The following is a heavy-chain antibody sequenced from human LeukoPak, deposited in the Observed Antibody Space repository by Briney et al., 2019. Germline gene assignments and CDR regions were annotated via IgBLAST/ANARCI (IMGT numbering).Heavy chain of an antibody. Sequence: GGSLRLSCAASGFTFSSYSMNWVRQAPGKGLEWVSSISSSSSYIYYADSVKGRFTISRDNAKNSLYLQMNSLRAEDTAVYYCARLPPYLRCSSCYYDFWGQGTLVTVSS. V-gene: IGHV3-21*01. CDR2: ISSSSSYI. J-gene: IGHJ4*02. CDR3: ARLPPYLRCSSCYYDF. D-gene: IGHD2-2*01. CDR1: GFTFSSYS.